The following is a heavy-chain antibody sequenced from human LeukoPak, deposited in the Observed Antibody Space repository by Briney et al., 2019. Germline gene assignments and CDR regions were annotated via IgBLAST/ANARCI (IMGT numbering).Heavy chain of an antibody. V-gene: IGHV4-4*02. CDR1: GGSISSGNW. Sequence: SETLSLTCAVSGGSISSGNWWSWVRQPPGKGLEWIGEVNLQGSTNYNPSLMGRVATAVDTSENHISLQLTSVTAADTAVYYCAREGGPYRPLDYSGQGTLVTVSS. CDR2: VNLQGST. J-gene: IGHJ4*02. CDR3: AREGGPYRPLDY.